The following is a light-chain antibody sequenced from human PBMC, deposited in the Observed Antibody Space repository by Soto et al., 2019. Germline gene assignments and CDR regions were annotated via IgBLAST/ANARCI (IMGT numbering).Light chain of an antibody. CDR3: QSYDSSFNGLI. Sequence: QSVLTQPPSVTGAPGQRVTISCTGTNSNIGAGYDVHWYQQFPGKAPKLLISAYTNRPSGIPDRFSGSKSGTSASLAITGLQAEDEADLYCQSYDSSFNGLIFGVGTKLTVL. J-gene: IGLJ2*01. V-gene: IGLV1-40*01. CDR2: AYT. CDR1: NSNIGAGYD.